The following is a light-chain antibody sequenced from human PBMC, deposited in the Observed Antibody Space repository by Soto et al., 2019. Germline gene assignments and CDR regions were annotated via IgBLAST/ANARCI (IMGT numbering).Light chain of an antibody. V-gene: IGLV1-47*01. Sequence: QSVLTQPPSASGTPGQRVTISCSGGSSNIGNHYVYWYQLLPGTAPKLLIYRNNQRPSGVPDRFSSSKSGTSASLAISGLRSEDEADYYCAVWDDSLSGLFGGGTKLTVL. CDR3: AVWDDSLSGL. CDR1: SSNIGNHY. CDR2: RNN. J-gene: IGLJ2*01.